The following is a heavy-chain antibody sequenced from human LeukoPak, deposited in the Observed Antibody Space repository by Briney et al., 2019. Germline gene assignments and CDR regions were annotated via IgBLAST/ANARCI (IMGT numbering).Heavy chain of an antibody. V-gene: IGHV3-66*01. Sequence: GGSLRLSCAAPGFTFSSNTMILVRQAPGKGLEWVSCIYTGGNTYYADTVKGRFTISRDNSKNTLYLQMYSLTAEDTAVYYCVRGGFGRWGQGTLVTVSS. J-gene: IGHJ5*02. CDR3: VRGGFGR. CDR2: IYTGGNT. CDR1: GFTFSSNT.